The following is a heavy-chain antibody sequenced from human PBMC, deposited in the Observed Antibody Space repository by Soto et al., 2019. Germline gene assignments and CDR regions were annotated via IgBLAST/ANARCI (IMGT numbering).Heavy chain of an antibody. CDR1: GGSISSGDYY. CDR3: ARAAAGIGGGTDWFDP. CDR2: IYYSGST. D-gene: IGHD6-13*01. V-gene: IGHV4-30-4*01. J-gene: IGHJ5*02. Sequence: PSETLSLTCTVSGGSISSGDYYWSWIRQPPGKGLEWIGYIYYSGSTYYNPSLKSRVTISVDTSKNQFSLKLSSVTAADTALYYCARAAAGIGGGTDWFDPWGQGTLVTVSS.